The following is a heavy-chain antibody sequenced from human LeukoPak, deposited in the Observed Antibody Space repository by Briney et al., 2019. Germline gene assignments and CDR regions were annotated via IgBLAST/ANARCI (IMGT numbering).Heavy chain of an antibody. CDR3: ARVYQLDDAFDI. D-gene: IGHD1-1*01. CDR1: GGSISSGSYY. V-gene: IGHV4-61*02. CDR2: IYTSGST. Sequence: SQTLSLTCTVSGGSISSGSYYWSWIRQPAGKGLEWIGRIYTSGSTNYNPFLKSRVTISVDTSKNQFSLKLSSVTAADTAVYYCARVYQLDDAFDIWGQGTMVTVSS. J-gene: IGHJ3*02.